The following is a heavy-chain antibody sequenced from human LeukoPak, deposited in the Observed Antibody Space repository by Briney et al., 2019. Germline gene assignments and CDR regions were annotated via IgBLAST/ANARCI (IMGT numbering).Heavy chain of an antibody. CDR2: FDPEDGET. D-gene: IGHD3-3*01. CDR1: GYTLTELS. J-gene: IGHJ6*02. Sequence: ASVKVSCTVSGYTLTELSMHWVRQAPGKGLEWMGGFDPEDGETIYAQKFQGRVTMTEDTSTDTAYMELSSLRSEDTAVYYCATDLGVDFGMDVWGQGTTVTVSS. CDR3: ATDLGVDFGMDV. V-gene: IGHV1-24*01.